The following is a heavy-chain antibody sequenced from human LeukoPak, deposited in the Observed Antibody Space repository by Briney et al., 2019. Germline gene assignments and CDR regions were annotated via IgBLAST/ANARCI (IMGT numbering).Heavy chain of an antibody. CDR2: IYYSGST. D-gene: IGHD3-9*01. CDR1: GGSISSYY. Sequence: PSETLSLTCTVSGGSISSYYWNWIRQPPGKGLEWIGCIYYSGSTNYNPSLKSRVTISVDTSKNQFSLKLSSVTAADTAVYYCARDSSYYDILTGHYYYYGMDVWGKGTTVTVSS. CDR3: ARDSSYYDILTGHYYYYGMDV. V-gene: IGHV4-59*01. J-gene: IGHJ6*04.